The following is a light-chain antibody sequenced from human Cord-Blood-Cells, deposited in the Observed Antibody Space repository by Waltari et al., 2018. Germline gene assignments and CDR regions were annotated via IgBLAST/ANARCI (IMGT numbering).Light chain of an antibody. J-gene: IGLJ2*01. CDR1: SPNLGSNY. CDR2: RNN. V-gene: IGLV1-47*01. CDR3: AAWDDSLSGVV. Sequence: QSVLTQPPSASGTPGQRVTISCSASSPNLGSNYVYWYQQLPGTAPKLLIYRNNQRPSGVPDRFSGSKSGTSASLAISGLRSEDEADYYCAAWDDSLSGVVFGGGTKLTVL.